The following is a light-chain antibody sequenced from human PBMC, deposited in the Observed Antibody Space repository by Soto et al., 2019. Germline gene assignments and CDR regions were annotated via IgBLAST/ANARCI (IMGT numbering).Light chain of an antibody. J-gene: IGLJ2*01. CDR1: SSDVGGYNY. CDR3: CSYRNRSTQV. V-gene: IGLV2-14*01. CDR2: EVS. Sequence: QSALTQPASVSGSPGQSITISCTGTSSDVGGYNYVSWYQQHPGKAPKVMIYEVSNRPSGVSNRFSGSKSGNTASLTISGLQAEDEADYYCCSYRNRSTQVFGGGTQLTVL.